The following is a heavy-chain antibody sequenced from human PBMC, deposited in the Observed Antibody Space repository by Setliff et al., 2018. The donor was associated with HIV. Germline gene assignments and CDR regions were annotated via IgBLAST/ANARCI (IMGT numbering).Heavy chain of an antibody. CDR1: GDSIRSGDFY. CDR2: IYSSGST. D-gene: IGHD6-13*01. V-gene: IGHV4-61*08. CDR3: ARDSIAAAGKFTFDY. J-gene: IGHJ4*02. Sequence: SETLSLTCTVSGDSIRSGDFYWSWIRQSPGKGLEWIGHIYSSGSTNYNPSLKSRVTISVDTSKNQFSLKLSSVTAADTAVYYCARDSIAAAGKFTFDYWGQGTLVTVSS.